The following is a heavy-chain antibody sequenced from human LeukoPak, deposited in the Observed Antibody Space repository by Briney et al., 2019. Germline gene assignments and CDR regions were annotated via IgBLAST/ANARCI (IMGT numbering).Heavy chain of an antibody. CDR2: ISAYNGNT. J-gene: IGHJ4*02. CDR1: GYTFTSYG. D-gene: IGHD6-13*01. CDR3: ARDSRYPYSSSWPASNDLFDY. Sequence: PEASVKVSCKASGYTFTSYGISWVRQAPGQGLEWMGWISAYNGNTNYAQKLQGRVTMTTDTSTSTAYMELRSLRSDDTAVYYCARDSRYPYSSSWPASNDLFDYWGQGTLVTVSS. V-gene: IGHV1-18*01.